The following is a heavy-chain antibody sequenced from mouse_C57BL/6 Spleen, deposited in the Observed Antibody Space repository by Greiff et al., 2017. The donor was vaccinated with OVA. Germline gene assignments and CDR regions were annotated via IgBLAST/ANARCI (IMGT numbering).Heavy chain of an antibody. CDR2: ISSGSGSI. CDR1: GFTFSDYG. Sequence: VQLKESGGGLVKPGGSLKLSCAASGFTFSDYGMHWVRQAPEKGLEWVAYISSGSGSINYADTVKGRFTISRDNAKNTLFLQMTSLRSEDTAMYYCARRVTTRYAMDYWGQGTSVTVSS. CDR3: ARRVTTRYAMDY. D-gene: IGHD2-1*01. J-gene: IGHJ4*01. V-gene: IGHV5-17*01.